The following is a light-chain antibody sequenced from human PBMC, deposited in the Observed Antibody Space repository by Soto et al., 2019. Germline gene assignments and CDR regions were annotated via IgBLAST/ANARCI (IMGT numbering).Light chain of an antibody. CDR2: NNH. J-gene: IGLJ1*01. V-gene: IGLV1-44*01. Sequence: QSALTQPPSASGTPGQRVIISCSGGSSNIGSYPVNWYQHLPGTAPNLLIYNNHQRPSGVPDRFSGSRSGTSASLAISGLQAEDEADYFCSSYTSDNNPYVFGTGTKVTV. CDR1: SSNIGSYP. CDR3: SSYTSDNNPYV.